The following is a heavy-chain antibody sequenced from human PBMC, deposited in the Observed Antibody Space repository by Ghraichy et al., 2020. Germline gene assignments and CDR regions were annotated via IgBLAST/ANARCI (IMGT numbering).Heavy chain of an antibody. D-gene: IGHD1-7*01. Sequence: ASVKVSCKASGDRFTVNHIHWRRQAPRQGVEWMGWIDPNNGVSGCAPVFQGRVTLTRDTSISTAYMELTGLRVDDTAVYYCARENWIYAKWGQGTLVTVSS. CDR2: IDPNNGVS. J-gene: IGHJ4*02. V-gene: IGHV1-2*02. CDR1: GDRFTVNH. CDR3: ARENWIYAK.